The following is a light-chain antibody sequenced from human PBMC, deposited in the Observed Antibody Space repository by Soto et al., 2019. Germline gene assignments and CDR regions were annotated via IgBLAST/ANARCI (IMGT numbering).Light chain of an antibody. V-gene: IGKV3-20*01. CDR2: DTS. CDR3: QQYGSSPLT. J-gene: IGKJ4*01. CDR1: QSVSSY. Sequence: EIVLTQSPGTLSLSVRERVTLSCRASQSVSSYLAWYQQTPGQAPRLLIYDTSNRATGTPDRFSGSGSGTDVTLTISRLEPEDFTVYYCQQYGSSPLTFGGGTTVEIK.